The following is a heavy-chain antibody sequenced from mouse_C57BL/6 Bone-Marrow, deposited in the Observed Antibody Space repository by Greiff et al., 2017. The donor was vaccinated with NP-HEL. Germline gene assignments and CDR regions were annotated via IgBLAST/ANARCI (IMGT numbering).Heavy chain of an antibody. CDR1: GYTFTDYY. Sequence: QVQLKQSGAELVRPGASVKLSCKASGYTFTDYYINWVKQRPGQGLEWIARIYPGSGNTYYNEKFKGKATLTAEKSSSTAYMQLSSLTSEDSAVYFCAMNYGSSYWYFDVWGTGTTVTVSS. J-gene: IGHJ1*03. V-gene: IGHV1-76*01. CDR2: IYPGSGNT. D-gene: IGHD1-1*01. CDR3: AMNYGSSYWYFDV.